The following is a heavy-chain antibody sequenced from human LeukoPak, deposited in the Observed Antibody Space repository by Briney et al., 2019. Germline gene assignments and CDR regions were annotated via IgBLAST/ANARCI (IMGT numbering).Heavy chain of an antibody. CDR3: ARSRLYYYYGMDV. V-gene: IGHV4-39*06. CDR1: GGSISSSSYY. Sequence: PSETLSLTCTVSGGSISSSSYYWGWIRQPPGKGLEWIGSIYYSGSTYYNPSLKSRVTISVDTSKNQFPLKLSSVTAADTAVYYCARSRLYYYYGMDVWGQGTTVTVSS. D-gene: IGHD6-6*01. CDR2: IYYSGST. J-gene: IGHJ6*02.